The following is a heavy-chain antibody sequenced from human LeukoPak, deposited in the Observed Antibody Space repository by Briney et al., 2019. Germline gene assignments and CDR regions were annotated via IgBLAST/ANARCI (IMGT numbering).Heavy chain of an antibody. D-gene: IGHD5-24*01. CDR3: ARVGYNHDAFDI. CDR2: IYPGDSDT. J-gene: IGHJ3*02. Sequence: GESLKIPCKGSGYSFTSFLSGWAPQIPAKGLEWMGIIYPGDSDTRYSPSFQAQLTISADKSISTAYPQWSSLKASDTAMYYCARVGYNHDAFDIWGQGTMVTVSS. CDR1: GYSFTSFL. V-gene: IGHV5-51*01.